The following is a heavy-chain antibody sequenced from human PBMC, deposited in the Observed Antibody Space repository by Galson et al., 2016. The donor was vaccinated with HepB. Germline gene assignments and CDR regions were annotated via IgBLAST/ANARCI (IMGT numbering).Heavy chain of an antibody. Sequence: SLRLSCAPSGFTFSSYSMSWVRQAPGKGLEWISYISTRSTYIHYADSVKGRFTISRDNATNSLYLQMNNLRAEDTAVYYCARDGTIFGVDPWYFDLWGRGTLSLSPQ. CDR3: ARDGTIFGVDPWYFDL. D-gene: IGHD3-3*01. V-gene: IGHV3-21*01. J-gene: IGHJ2*01. CDR1: GFTFSSYS. CDR2: ISTRSTYI.